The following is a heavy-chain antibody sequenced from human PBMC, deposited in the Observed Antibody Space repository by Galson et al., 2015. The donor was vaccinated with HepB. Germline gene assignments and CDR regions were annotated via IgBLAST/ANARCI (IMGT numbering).Heavy chain of an antibody. CDR1: GFTFSSYA. J-gene: IGHJ3*02. V-gene: IGHV3-21*01. D-gene: IGHD3-3*01. Sequence: SLRLSCAASGFTFSSYAMSWVRQAPGKGLEWVSSISSSSSYIYYADSVKGRFTISRDNAKNSLYLQMNSLRAEDTAVYYCARAPRITIFGRDAFDIWGQGTMVTVSS. CDR3: ARAPRITIFGRDAFDI. CDR2: ISSSSSYI.